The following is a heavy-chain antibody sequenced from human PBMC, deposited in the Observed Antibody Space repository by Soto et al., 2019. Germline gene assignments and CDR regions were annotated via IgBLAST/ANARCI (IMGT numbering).Heavy chain of an antibody. CDR1: GFTFSSYG. J-gene: IGHJ5*02. V-gene: IGHV3-30*03. CDR3: ARAPFWSGYYLDWFDP. CDR2: ISYDGSNK. Sequence: QVQLVESGGGVVQPGRSLRLSCAASGFTFSSYGMHWVRQAPGKGLEWVAVISYDGSNKYYADSVKGRFTISRDNSKNTLYLQMNSRRAEDTAVYYCARAPFWSGYYLDWFDPWGQGTLVTVSS. D-gene: IGHD3-3*01.